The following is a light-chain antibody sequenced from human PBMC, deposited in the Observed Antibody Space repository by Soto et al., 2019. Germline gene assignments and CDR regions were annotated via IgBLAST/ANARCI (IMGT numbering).Light chain of an antibody. CDR3: SSYTSSVTLYV. CDR1: SSDVGDSNY. CDR2: EVS. J-gene: IGLJ1*01. V-gene: IGLV2-14*01. Sequence: QALRTEPASMSGSPGQSITISCTGTSSDVGDSNYVSWYQQRPGEAPKLMIYEVSNRPSGVSNRFSGSKSGNTASLTISGLRAEDEADYYCSSYTSSVTLYVFGTGTKVTVL.